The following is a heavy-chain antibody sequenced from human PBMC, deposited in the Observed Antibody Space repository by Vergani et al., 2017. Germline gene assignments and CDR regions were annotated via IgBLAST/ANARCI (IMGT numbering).Heavy chain of an antibody. Sequence: QVQLVQSGAEVKKPGASVKVSCKASGYTFTGYYMHWVRQAPGQGLEWMGSSNPNSGGTNYAQKFQGRVTMTRDTSISTAYMELGRLRSVDTAVYYCARDILNIVVVPAANILGLDYWGQGTLVTVSS. D-gene: IGHD2-2*01. CDR3: ARDILNIVVVPAANILGLDY. V-gene: IGHV1-2*02. CDR1: GYTFTGYY. J-gene: IGHJ4*02. CDR2: SNPNSGGT.